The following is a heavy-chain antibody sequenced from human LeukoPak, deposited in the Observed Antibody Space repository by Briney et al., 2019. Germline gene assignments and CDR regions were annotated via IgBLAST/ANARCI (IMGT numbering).Heavy chain of an antibody. J-gene: IGHJ6*02. CDR3: ARDLDCSGGSCYSGYYYYGMDV. V-gene: IGHV3-21*01. CDR1: GFTFSSYS. CDR2: ISSSSSYI. Sequence: SGGSLRLSCAASGFTFSSYSMNWVRQAPGKGLEWVSSISSSSSYIYYADSVKGRFTISRDNATNSLYLQMNSLRAEDTAVYYCARDLDCSGGSCYSGYYYYGMDVWGQGTTVTVSS. D-gene: IGHD2-15*01.